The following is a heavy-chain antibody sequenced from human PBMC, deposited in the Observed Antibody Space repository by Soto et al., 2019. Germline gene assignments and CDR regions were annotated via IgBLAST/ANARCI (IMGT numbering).Heavy chain of an antibody. J-gene: IGHJ4*02. Sequence: QVQLQESGPGLVKPSETLSLTCTVSGGSINTYYWNWIRQPPGKGLEWIAYIYYNGNTDSNPSLKGRVNISLDTPKNQLSLELSSVTAADTAVYYCARGYHGYSYANFDYWGQGILVTVSS. D-gene: IGHD5-18*01. V-gene: IGHV4-59*01. CDR1: GGSINTYY. CDR2: IYYNGNT. CDR3: ARGYHGYSYANFDY.